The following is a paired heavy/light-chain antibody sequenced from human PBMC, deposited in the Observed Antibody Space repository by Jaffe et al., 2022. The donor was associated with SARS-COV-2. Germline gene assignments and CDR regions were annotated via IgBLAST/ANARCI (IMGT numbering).Light chain of an antibody. J-gene: IGKJ1*01. CDR3: QQYYNTPKT. V-gene: IGKV4-1*01. CDR2: WAS. Sequence: DIVMTQSPDSLAVSLGERATINCKSSQSVLYSSNNKNYLAWYQQKPGQPPKLLIYWASTRESGVPDRFSGSGSGTDFTLTISSLQAEDVAVYYCQQYYNTPKTFGQGTKVEIK. CDR1: QSVLYSSNNKNY.
Heavy chain of an antibody. CDR2: ITWNSGAI. D-gene: IGHD6-13*01. V-gene: IGHV3-9*01. CDR3: AKGASAGDWFDP. J-gene: IGHJ5*02. Sequence: EVQLVESGGGLVQPGRSLRLSCAASGFTFDDYAMHWVRQAPGKGLEWVSGITWNSGAIAYAGSVKGRFTISRDNAKNSLYLQMNSLRPEDTALYYCAKGASAGDWFDPWGQGTLVTVSS. CDR1: GFTFDDYA.